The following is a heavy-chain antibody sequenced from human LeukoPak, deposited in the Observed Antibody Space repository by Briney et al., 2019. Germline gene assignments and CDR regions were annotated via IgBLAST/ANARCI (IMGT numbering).Heavy chain of an antibody. D-gene: IGHD5-24*01. CDR3: ARVVPDGYSDY. V-gene: IGHV4-59*01. Sequence: SETLSLTCTVSGGSISRYFWSWVRQPPGKGLEWIGYVHYSGSTNYNPSLKSRLTISVDTSKNQFSLKLTSVTAADTAVYYCARVVPDGYSDYWGQGTLVTVSS. CDR2: VHYSGST. J-gene: IGHJ4*02. CDR1: GGSISRYF.